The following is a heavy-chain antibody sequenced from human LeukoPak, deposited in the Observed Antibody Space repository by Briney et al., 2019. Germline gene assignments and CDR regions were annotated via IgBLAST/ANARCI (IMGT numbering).Heavy chain of an antibody. CDR2: IYPGDSDT. CDR3: ARLMGSYDSSGYYVFGYYFDY. V-gene: IGHV5-51*01. Sequence: GESLKISCKGSGYSFTSYWIGWVRQMPGKGLEWMGIIYPGDSDTRYSPSFQGQVTISADKSISTAYLQWSSLKASDTAMYYCARLMGSYDSSGYYVFGYYFDYWGQGTLVTVSS. CDR1: GYSFTSYW. J-gene: IGHJ4*02. D-gene: IGHD3-22*01.